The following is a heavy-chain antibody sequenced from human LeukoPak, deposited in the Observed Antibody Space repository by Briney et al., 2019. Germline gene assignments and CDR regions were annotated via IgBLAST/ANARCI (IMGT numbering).Heavy chain of an antibody. D-gene: IGHD2-21*02. V-gene: IGHV4-59*08. CDR1: GDSISSYY. J-gene: IGHJ3*02. Sequence: SETLSLTCTVSGDSISSYYWSWIPQPPGKGLEWIGYIYHSGNTNSNPFLKSRVTISVETTKNQFSLKLSSVTAADTAVYYCARSIIVVVAAGALDIWGQGTMVTVSS. CDR3: ARSIIVVVAAGALDI. CDR2: IYHSGNT.